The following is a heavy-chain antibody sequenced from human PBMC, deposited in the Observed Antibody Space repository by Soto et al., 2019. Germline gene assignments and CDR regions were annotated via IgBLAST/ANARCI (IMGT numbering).Heavy chain of an antibody. CDR1: GFTVSSNY. D-gene: IGHD1-7*01. CDR2: IYSGDST. V-gene: IGHV3-66*01. J-gene: IGHJ6*02. Sequence: EVQLVESGGGLVQPGGSLRLSCAASGFTVSSNYMSWVRQAPGKGLEWVSVIYSGDSTYYADSVKGRFTISRDNSKNTLYIQMKSLRAEDTAVYYRARARRTTEGMDVWGQGTTVTVSS. CDR3: ARARRTTEGMDV.